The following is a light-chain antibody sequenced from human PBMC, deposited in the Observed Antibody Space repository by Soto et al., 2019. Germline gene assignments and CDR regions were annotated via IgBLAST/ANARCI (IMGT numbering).Light chain of an antibody. V-gene: IGKV1-6*01. Sequence: AIQMTQSPSSLSASVGDRVTITCRASQGIRNDLGWYQQKPGKAPKLLIYAASSLQSGVPSRLSGSGSGTDFTLTISSLQPEDFAIYYCLQDYNYPRTFGQGTKVEIK. CDR1: QGIRND. CDR2: AAS. CDR3: LQDYNYPRT. J-gene: IGKJ1*01.